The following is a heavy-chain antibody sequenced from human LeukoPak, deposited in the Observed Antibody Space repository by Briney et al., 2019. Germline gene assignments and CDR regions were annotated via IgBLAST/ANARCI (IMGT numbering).Heavy chain of an antibody. J-gene: IGHJ4*02. CDR1: GFTFSSYW. D-gene: IGHD3-22*01. CDR2: IKQDGSEK. CDR3: ARDSIARYYDSSFDY. V-gene: IGHV3-7*01. Sequence: PGGSLGLSCAASGFTFSSYWMSWVRQAPGKGLEWVANIKQDGSEKYYVDSVKGRFTISRDNAKNSLYLQMNSLRAEDTAVYYCARDSIARYYDSSFDYWGQGTLVTVSS.